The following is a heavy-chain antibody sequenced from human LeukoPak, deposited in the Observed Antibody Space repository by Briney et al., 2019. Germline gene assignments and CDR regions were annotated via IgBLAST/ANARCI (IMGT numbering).Heavy chain of an antibody. J-gene: IGHJ4*02. D-gene: IGHD3-3*01. CDR2: INHSGST. CDR3: ARGSPVPILRFLEWAWYFDY. V-gene: IGHV4-34*01. Sequence: SETLSLTCAVYGGSFSGYYWSWIRQPPGKGLGWIGEINHSGSTNYNPSLKSRVTISVDTSKNQFSLKLSSVTAADTAVYYCARGSPVPILRFLEWAWYFDYWGQGTLVTVSS. CDR1: GGSFSGYY.